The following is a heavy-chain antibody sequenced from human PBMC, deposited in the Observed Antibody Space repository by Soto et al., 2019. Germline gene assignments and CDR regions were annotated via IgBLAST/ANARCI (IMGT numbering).Heavy chain of an antibody. V-gene: IGHV4-39*01. CDR2: IYYSGST. CDR1: GGSITSSSYY. J-gene: IGHJ5*02. CDR3: ATQEVGGSYVYTFDP. Sequence: SETLSLTCTVSGGSITSSSYYWGWIRQPPGKGLEWIGRIYYSGSTYYNPSLKSRVTISVDTSKNQCSLKLSAVTAADTAVYYCATQEVGGSYVYTFDPWGQGTLVTVS. D-gene: IGHD1-26*01.